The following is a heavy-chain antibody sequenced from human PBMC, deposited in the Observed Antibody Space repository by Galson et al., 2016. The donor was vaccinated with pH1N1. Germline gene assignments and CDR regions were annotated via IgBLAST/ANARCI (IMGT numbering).Heavy chain of an antibody. J-gene: IGHJ6*02. CDR1: GFTFHDYT. V-gene: IGHV3-43*01. CDR3: AKEIQRGSYGMDV. Sequence: SLRLSCAASGFTFHDYTMHWVRQTPGKGLEWVSLVSWDGGSTYYADYVKGRFTVSRDNSKNSLYLQMNSLRSEDTALYYCAKEIQRGSYGMDVWGLGTTGTVSS. CDR2: VSWDGGST. D-gene: IGHD3-16*01.